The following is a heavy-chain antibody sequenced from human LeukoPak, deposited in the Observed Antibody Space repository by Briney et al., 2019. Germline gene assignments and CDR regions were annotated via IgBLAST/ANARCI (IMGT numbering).Heavy chain of an antibody. V-gene: IGHV1-2*02. D-gene: IGHD2-15*01. CDR3: ARENVVVVAATGGGFDY. J-gene: IGHJ4*02. CDR1: GYTFTGYY. CDR2: INPNSGGT. Sequence: ASVKVSCKASGYTFTGYYMHWVRQAPGQGLEWMGWINPNSGGTNYAQKFQGRVTMTRDTSISTAYMELSRLRSDDTAVYYCARENVVVVAATGGGFDYWGQGTLVTVSS.